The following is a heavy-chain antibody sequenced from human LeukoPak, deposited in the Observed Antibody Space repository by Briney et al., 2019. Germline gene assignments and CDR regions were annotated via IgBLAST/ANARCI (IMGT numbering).Heavy chain of an antibody. J-gene: IGHJ6*02. Sequence: PGGSLKLSCAASGFTFSGSAMHWVRPACGKGLEWVCHIRSKANPYATAYAASVKGRFTISRDDSKNTAYLQMNSLKTEDTAVYYCTRRRDTAKDYYYYGMDLWGQGTTVTVSS. CDR3: TRRRDTAKDYYYYGMDL. CDR2: IRSKANPYAT. D-gene: IGHD5-18*01. CDR1: GFTFSGSA. V-gene: IGHV3-73*01.